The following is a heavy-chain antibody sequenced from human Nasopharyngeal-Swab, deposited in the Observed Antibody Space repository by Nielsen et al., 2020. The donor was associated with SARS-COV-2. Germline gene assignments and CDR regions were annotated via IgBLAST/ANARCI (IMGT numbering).Heavy chain of an antibody. J-gene: IGHJ4*02. CDR3: ARDPGSYYFDF. CDR2: IYSGGST. D-gene: IGHD3-10*01. V-gene: IGHV3-53*01. CDR1: GFTVGNNY. Sequence: GESLKISCAASGFTVGNNYMTWVRQAPGKGLQWVSVIYSGGSTCYADSVKGRFTISRDNSKNMVYLQMNSLRAEDTAVYYCARDPGSYYFDFWGQGTLVTVSS.